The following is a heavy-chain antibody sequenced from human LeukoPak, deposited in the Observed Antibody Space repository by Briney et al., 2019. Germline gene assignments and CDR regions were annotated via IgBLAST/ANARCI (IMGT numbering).Heavy chain of an antibody. Sequence: SQTLSLTCAVSGGSISSGGYSWSWIPQPPGKGLEWNGYIYHSGSTYYNPSLKSRVTISVDRSKNQFSLKLSSVPAADTAVYSCARAARGQQDYWGQGTLVTVSS. D-gene: IGHD6-13*01. V-gene: IGHV4-30-2*01. CDR1: GGSISSGGYS. J-gene: IGHJ4*02. CDR3: ARAARGQQDY. CDR2: IYHSGST.